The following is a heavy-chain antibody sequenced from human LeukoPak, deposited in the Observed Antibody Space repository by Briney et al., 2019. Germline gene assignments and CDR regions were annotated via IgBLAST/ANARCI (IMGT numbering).Heavy chain of an antibody. Sequence: ASVKVSCKASGYTFASYGISWVRQAPGQGLEWMGWISAYNGNTNYAQNLQGRVTLTTDTSTTTAYMELRSLRSDDTAVYYCARVIREMATISLFDYWGQGTLVTVSS. V-gene: IGHV1-18*01. CDR1: GYTFASYG. D-gene: IGHD5-24*01. CDR2: ISAYNGNT. J-gene: IGHJ4*02. CDR3: ARVIREMATISLFDY.